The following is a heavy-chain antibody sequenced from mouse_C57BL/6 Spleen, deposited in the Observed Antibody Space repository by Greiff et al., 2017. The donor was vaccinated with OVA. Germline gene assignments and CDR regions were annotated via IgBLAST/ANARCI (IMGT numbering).Heavy chain of an antibody. V-gene: IGHV1-54*01. CDR3: ARQGFITTVVDY. CDR1: GYAFTNYL. D-gene: IGHD1-1*01. Sequence: QVQLKESGAELVRPGTSVKVSCKASGYAFTNYLIEWVKQRPGQGLEWIGVINPGSGGTNYNEKFKGKAKLTADKSSSTAYMQLSSLTSEDSAVYFGARQGFITTVVDYWGQGTTLTVSS. CDR2: INPGSGGT. J-gene: IGHJ2*01.